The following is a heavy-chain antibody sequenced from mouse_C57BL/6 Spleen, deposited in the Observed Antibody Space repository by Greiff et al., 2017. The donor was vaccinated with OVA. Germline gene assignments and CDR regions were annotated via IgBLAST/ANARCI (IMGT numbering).Heavy chain of an antibody. J-gene: IGHJ2*01. V-gene: IGHV1-50*01. Sequence: QVQLQQPGAELVKPGASVKLSCKASGYTFTSYWMQWVKQRPGQGLEWIGEIDPSDSYTNYNQKFKGKATVTVDTSSSTAYMQLSSLTSEDSAVYYCARGEGATVVDYWGQGTTLTVSS. CDR1: GYTFTSYW. D-gene: IGHD1-1*01. CDR2: IDPSDSYT. CDR3: ARGEGATVVDY.